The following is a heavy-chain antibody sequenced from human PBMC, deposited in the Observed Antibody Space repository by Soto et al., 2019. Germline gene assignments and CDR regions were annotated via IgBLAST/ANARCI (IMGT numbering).Heavy chain of an antibody. V-gene: IGHV4-30-4*01. D-gene: IGHD3-16*01. J-gene: IGHJ6*02. CDR1: GGSISSGDYY. CDR3: ARDCWGGRTYYYYGMDV. Sequence: SETLSLTCTVSGGSISSGDYYWSWIRQPPGKGLEWIGYIYYSGSTYYNPSLKSRVTISVDTSKNQFSLKLSSVTAADTAVYYCARDCWGGRTYYYYGMDVWGRGTTVTVSS. CDR2: IYYSGST.